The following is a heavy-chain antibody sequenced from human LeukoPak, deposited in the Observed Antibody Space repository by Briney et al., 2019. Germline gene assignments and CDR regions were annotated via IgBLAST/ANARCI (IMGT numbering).Heavy chain of an antibody. D-gene: IGHD5-12*01. J-gene: IGHJ4*02. CDR2: ISAYNGNT. Sequence: ASVKVSCKASGYTLTSYGISWVRQAPGQGLEWMGWISAYNGNTNYAQKLQGRVTMTTDTSTSTAYMELRSLRSDDTAVYYCARVRGGKGYCGYEGNYWGQGTLVTVSS. CDR1: GYTLTSYG. CDR3: ARVRGGKGYCGYEGNY. V-gene: IGHV1-18*01.